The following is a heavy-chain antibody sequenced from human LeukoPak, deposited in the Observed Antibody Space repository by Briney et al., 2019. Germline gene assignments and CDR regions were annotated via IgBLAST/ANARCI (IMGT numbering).Heavy chain of an antibody. CDR2: IISDGSST. D-gene: IGHD6-19*01. CDR1: GFTFSTYW. Sequence: GGSLRLSCAASGFTFSTYWMHWVRQAPGKGLMWVSRIISDGSSTSYADSVKGRFTISRDNAKNTLYLQMNSLRAEDTALYYCVREPRVPLHPYSSGVFDNWGQGTLLTVSS. J-gene: IGHJ4*01. V-gene: IGHV3-74*01. CDR3: VREPRVPLHPYSSGVFDN.